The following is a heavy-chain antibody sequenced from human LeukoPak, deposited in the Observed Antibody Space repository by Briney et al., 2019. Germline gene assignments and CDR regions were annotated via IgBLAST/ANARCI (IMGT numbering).Heavy chain of an antibody. CDR2: IQYDGNKK. Sequence: GGSLRLSCAASGFPFTEYGMHWVPEAPGKGREGVAFIQYDGNKKCCAASVKGRFTSSKDNSNNTLHLQMNSLSADETAVDYCARRSNPRGRIDHWGQGTLVTASS. D-gene: IGHD3-10*01. CDR3: ARRSNPRGRIDH. V-gene: IGHV3-30*02. J-gene: IGHJ4*02. CDR1: GFPFTEYG.